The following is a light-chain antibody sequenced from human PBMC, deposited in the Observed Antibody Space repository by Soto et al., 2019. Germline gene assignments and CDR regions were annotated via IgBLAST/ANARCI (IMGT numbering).Light chain of an antibody. CDR1: QSVSSN. CDR2: GAS. CDR3: QQYGSSPRT. V-gene: IGKV3-20*01. Sequence: VVTMSAATVSVSQGERSTLSCRASQSVSSNLAWYQQKPGQAPRLLIYGASSRATGIPDRFSGSGSGTDLTLTISRLEPEDFAVYYCQQYGSSPRTFGQGTKV. J-gene: IGKJ1*01.